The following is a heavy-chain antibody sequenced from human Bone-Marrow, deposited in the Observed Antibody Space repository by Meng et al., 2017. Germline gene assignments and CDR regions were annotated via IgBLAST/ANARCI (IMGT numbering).Heavy chain of an antibody. Sequence: ASVKVSCKASGYTFTGYYMHWVRQATGQGLEWMGWMNPNSGNTGYAQKFQGRVTITRNTSISTAYMELSSLRSEDTAVYYCARGLLAYSYSSSWYGEDAFDIWGQGTMVTVSS. CDR3: ARGLLAYSYSSSWYGEDAFDI. D-gene: IGHD6-13*01. J-gene: IGHJ3*02. V-gene: IGHV1-8*03. CDR1: GYTFTGYY. CDR2: MNPNSGNT.